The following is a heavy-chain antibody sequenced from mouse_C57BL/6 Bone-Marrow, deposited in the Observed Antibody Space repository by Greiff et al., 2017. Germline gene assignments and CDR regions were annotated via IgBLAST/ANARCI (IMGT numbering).Heavy chain of an antibody. CDR2: IDPEDGDT. V-gene: IGHV14-1*01. D-gene: IGHD2-5*01. CDR1: GFNIKDYY. CDR3: ARGAIVRRIFAY. J-gene: IGHJ3*01. Sequence: VQLKESGAELVRPGASVKLSCTASGFNIKDYYMHWVKQRPEQGLEWIGRIDPEDGDTEYAPKFQGKATMTADTSSNTAYLQLSSLTSEDSAVYYCARGAIVRRIFAYWGQGTLVTVSA.